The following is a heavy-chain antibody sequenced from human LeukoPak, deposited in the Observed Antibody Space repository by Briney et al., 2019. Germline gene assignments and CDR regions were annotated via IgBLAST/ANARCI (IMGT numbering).Heavy chain of an antibody. J-gene: IGHJ4*02. Sequence: GSLRLSCAASGFTFSIYAMTWVRQAPGKGLEWVSAITGSGDYTYYTDSVEGRVTISRDNSKNTVYLQMNSLRVEDTAVYYCAKDRRGVFDFWGQGTLVTVSS. CDR1: GFTFSIYA. V-gene: IGHV3-23*01. CDR2: ITGSGDYT. CDR3: AKDRRGVFDF. D-gene: IGHD3-10*01.